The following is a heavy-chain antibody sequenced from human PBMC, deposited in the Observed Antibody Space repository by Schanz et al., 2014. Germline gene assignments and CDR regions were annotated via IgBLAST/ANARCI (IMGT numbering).Heavy chain of an antibody. V-gene: IGHV3-23*01. CDR2: IGVDGTTT. CDR3: AKGRFGELSAFDI. Sequence: EVQLLESGGGLVQPGGSLRLSCAASEFTFSTDAMSWVRQAPGKGLEWVSVIGVDGTTTYYADSVKGRFTISRDNSKNTLYLQMNSLRAEDTAVYYCAKGRFGELSAFDIWGQGTMVTVPS. J-gene: IGHJ3*02. CDR1: EFTFSTDA. D-gene: IGHD3-10*01.